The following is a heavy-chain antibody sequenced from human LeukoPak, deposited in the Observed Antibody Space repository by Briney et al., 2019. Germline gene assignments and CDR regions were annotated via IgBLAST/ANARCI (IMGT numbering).Heavy chain of an antibody. D-gene: IGHD3-3*01. J-gene: IGHJ4*02. CDR1: GFTFGTFA. CDR3: AKGHYDFRDY. CDR2: ITGDDST. Sequence: GGSLRLSCAASGFTFGTFAFSWVRQAPGKGLEWVSSITGDDSTYYAASVKGWFTISRDTSSNTLYLQMNSLRAEDTALYYCAKGHYDFRDYWGQGTLVTVSS. V-gene: IGHV3-23*01.